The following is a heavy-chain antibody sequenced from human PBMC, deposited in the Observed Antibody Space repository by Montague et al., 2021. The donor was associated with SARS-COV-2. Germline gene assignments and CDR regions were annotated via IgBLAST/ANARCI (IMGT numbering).Heavy chain of an antibody. J-gene: IGHJ5*02. CDR1: GASISTGSDY. CDR2: FYYSGGS. CDR3: ARDRGDIYGGNSAWFDP. Sequence: SETLSLTCTLSGASISTGSDYWTWIRQRPGRGLEWIGNFYYSGGSTYNPSLKSRVTISADTSKNLFSLTLKSVTASDTAVYYCARDRGDIYGGNSAWFDPWGQGTLVTVSS. V-gene: IGHV4-61*03. D-gene: IGHD4-23*01.